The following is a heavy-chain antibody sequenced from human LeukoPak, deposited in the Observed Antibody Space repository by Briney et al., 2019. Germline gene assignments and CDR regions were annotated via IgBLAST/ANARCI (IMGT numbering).Heavy chain of an antibody. D-gene: IGHD1-26*01. CDR1: GFTFSSYS. Sequence: GESLKISCAAPGFTFSSYSMNWVRQAPGKGLEWVSYISSSSDTIYYADSVKGRFTISRDNAKNSLYLQMNSLRGEDTAVYYCARGWSGSYPSYFDYWGQGTLVTVSS. V-gene: IGHV3-48*01. CDR2: ISSSSDTI. CDR3: ARGWSGSYPSYFDY. J-gene: IGHJ4*02.